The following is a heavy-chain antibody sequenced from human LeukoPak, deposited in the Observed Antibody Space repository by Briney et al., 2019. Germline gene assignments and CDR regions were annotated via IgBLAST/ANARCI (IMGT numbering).Heavy chain of an antibody. CDR3: ARDPRVLRYFDWLSERYWFDP. CDR2: INPNSGGT. CDR1: GYTFTGYY. Sequence: ASVKVSCKASGYTFTGYYMHWVRQAPGQGLEWMGWINPNSGGTNYAQKFQGRVTMTTDTSTSTAYMELRSLRSDDTAVYYCARDPRVLRYFDWLSERYWFDPWGQGTLVTVSS. J-gene: IGHJ5*02. D-gene: IGHD3-9*01. V-gene: IGHV1-2*02.